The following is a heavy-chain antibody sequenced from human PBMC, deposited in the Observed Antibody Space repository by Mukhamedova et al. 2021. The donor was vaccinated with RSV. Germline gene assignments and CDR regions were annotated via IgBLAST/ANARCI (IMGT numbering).Heavy chain of an antibody. CDR2: IKQDGSEE. V-gene: IGHV3-7*04. CDR3: ARFYCTSPSCYLDY. Sequence: GKGLEWVATIKQDGSEEYYVDSVKGRFTISRDNAESSLYLQMHSLRVEDTAVYFCARFYCTSPSCYLDYWGQGTLVTASS. J-gene: IGHJ4*02. D-gene: IGHD2-2*01.